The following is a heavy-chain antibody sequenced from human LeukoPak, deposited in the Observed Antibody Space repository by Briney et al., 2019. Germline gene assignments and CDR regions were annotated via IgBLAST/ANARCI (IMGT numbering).Heavy chain of an antibody. J-gene: IGHJ6*03. Sequence: PSETLSLTCTVSGGSISSSSYYWGWIRQPPGKGLEWIGSIYYSGSTYYNPSLKSRVTISVDTSKNQFSLKLSSVTAADTAVYYCARANGNIWFGEPPYYYYMDVWGKGTTVTVSS. CDR3: ARANGNIWFGEPPYYYYMDV. CDR1: GGSISSSSYY. CDR2: IYYSGST. V-gene: IGHV4-39*07. D-gene: IGHD3-10*01.